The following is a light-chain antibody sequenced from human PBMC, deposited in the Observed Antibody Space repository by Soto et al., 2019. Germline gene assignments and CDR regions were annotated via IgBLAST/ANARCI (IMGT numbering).Light chain of an antibody. CDR2: DVS. CDR1: SSDVDTYNY. CDR3: SSYTSSNTLGV. Sequence: ALTQPASVSGSPGQSITISCTGTSSDVDTYNYVSWYQQYPGKAPKLMIHDVSNRPSGVSNRFSGSKSGNTASLTISGLQAEDEADYYCSSYTSSNTLGVFGGGTKLTVL. J-gene: IGLJ2*01. V-gene: IGLV2-14*01.